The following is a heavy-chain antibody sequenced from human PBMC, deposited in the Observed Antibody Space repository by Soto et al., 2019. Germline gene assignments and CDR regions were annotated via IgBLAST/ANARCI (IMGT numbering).Heavy chain of an antibody. CDR3: ARITGGSALDY. J-gene: IGHJ4*02. Sequence: SETLSLTCTVSGGSLSSNYWSWIRQPPGKGLEWIGYIYYSGSTNYNPSLKSRVTTSVDTSKNQFSLKLSSVTAADTAVYYCARITGGSALDYWGQGTLVTVSS. D-gene: IGHD6-25*01. CDR2: IYYSGST. V-gene: IGHV4-59*01. CDR1: GGSLSSNY.